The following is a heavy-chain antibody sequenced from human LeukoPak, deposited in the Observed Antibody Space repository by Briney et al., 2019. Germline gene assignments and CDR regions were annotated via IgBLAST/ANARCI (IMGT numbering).Heavy chain of an antibody. J-gene: IGHJ4*02. CDR1: GFTFDDYA. CDR3: ARGRHYYDSSGYLDYFDY. Sequence: GGSLRLSCAASGFTFDDYAMHWVRQARGKVLGGVPFFSWIGGSTYYADSVKGRFTISRDNSKNSLYLQMNSLRAEDTAVYYCARGRHYYDSSGYLDYFDYWGQGTLVTVSS. D-gene: IGHD3-22*01. V-gene: IGHV3-43D*03. CDR2: FSWIGGST.